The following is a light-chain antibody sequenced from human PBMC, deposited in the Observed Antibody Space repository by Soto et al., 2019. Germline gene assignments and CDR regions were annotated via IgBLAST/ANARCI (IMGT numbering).Light chain of an antibody. CDR3: QQCGSLPGT. Sequence: ETVLTQSPGTLSLSPGERATLSCRASQTVNGNYLGWYQQKPGQAPRLLIYGTSSRATGIPDRFSGSGSGTDFTLTISRLEPEDFAVYYCQQCGSLPGTFGQGTRVDIK. CDR2: GTS. CDR1: QTVNGNY. J-gene: IGKJ1*01. V-gene: IGKV3-20*01.